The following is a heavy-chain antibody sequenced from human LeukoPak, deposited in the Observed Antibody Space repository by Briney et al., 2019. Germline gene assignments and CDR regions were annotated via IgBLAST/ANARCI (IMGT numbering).Heavy chain of an antibody. CDR2: IRSGGST. J-gene: IGHJ3*01. CDR1: GFTVSSSY. V-gene: IGHV3-53*01. CDR3: AREGSGRTAYNDGLDV. Sequence: GGSLRLSCAASGFTVSSSYMTWVRQAPGKGLEWVSVIRSGGSTIYADSVKGRFTISRDNSKNTLYLQLNSLRAEDTAVYYCAREGSGRTAYNDGLDVWGQGTMVTVSS. D-gene: IGHD3-10*01.